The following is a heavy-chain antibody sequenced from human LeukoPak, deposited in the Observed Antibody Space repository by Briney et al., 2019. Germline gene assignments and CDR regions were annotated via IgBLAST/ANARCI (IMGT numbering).Heavy chain of an antibody. CDR1: GGSISSYY. J-gene: IGHJ4*02. CDR2: IYYSGST. V-gene: IGHV4-59*08. D-gene: IGHD3-10*01. CDR3: ARRGYFGSGKGYYFDY. Sequence: SETLSLTCTVSGGSISSYYWSWIRQPPGKGLEWIGYIYYSGSTNYNPSLKSRVTISVDTSKNQFSLKLSSVTAADTAVYYCARRGYFGSGKGYYFDYWGQGTLVTVSS.